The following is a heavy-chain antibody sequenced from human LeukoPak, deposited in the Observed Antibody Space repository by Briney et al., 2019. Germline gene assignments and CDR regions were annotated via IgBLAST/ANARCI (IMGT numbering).Heavy chain of an antibody. Sequence: PSETLSLTCTVSGGSISSSSYCWGWIRQPPGKGLEWNGSIYYSGGTYYNPSLKSRVTISVDTSKNQFPLKLRSVTAADAAVYYCASPQGRGYSGYDSDSYYYYYGMDVWGQGTTVSVSS. CDR1: GGSISSSSYC. V-gene: IGHV4-39*01. D-gene: IGHD5-12*01. CDR3: ASPQGRGYSGYDSDSYYYYYGMDV. J-gene: IGHJ6*02. CDR2: IYYSGGT.